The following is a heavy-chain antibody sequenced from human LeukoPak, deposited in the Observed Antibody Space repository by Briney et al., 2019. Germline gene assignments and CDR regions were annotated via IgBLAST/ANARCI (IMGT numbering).Heavy chain of an antibody. CDR2: IYYSGST. D-gene: IGHD6-13*01. CDR3: ARGYSSSWYYFDY. J-gene: IGHJ4*02. V-gene: IGHV4-59*08. Sequence: SETLSLTCTVSGGSISSYYWSWIRQPPGKGLEWIGYIYYSGSTNYNPSLKSRVTISVDTSKNQFSLKVSSVTAADTAVYYCARGYSSSWYYFDYWGQGTLVTVSS. CDR1: GGSISSYY.